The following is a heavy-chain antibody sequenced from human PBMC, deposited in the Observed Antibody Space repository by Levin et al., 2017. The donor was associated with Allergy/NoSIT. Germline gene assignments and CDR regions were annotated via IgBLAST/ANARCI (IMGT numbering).Heavy chain of an antibody. Sequence: PGESLKISCAASGFTFSSYSMNWVRQAPGKGLEWVSSISSSSSYIYYADSVKGRFTISRDNAKNSLYLQMNSLRAEDTAVYYCASRKLVLKDRYAFDIWGQGTMVTVSS. D-gene: IGHD6-6*01. J-gene: IGHJ3*02. CDR2: ISSSSSYI. V-gene: IGHV3-21*01. CDR1: GFTFSSYS. CDR3: ASRKLVLKDRYAFDI.